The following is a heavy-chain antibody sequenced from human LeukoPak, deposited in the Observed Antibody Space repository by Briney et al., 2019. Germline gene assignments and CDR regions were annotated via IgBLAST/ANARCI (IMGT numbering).Heavy chain of an antibody. CDR2: TSDGSRDT. V-gene: IGHV3-23*01. Sequence: PGGSLRLSCATSGFTFSSFTMNWVRQAPGKGLEWVSTTSDGSRDTHYAGSVKGRFTISRDDSQNIVYLQMDSLRAEDTALYYCTTRLRNHFDYWGQGTLVTVSS. D-gene: IGHD5-12*01. CDR1: GFTFSSFT. J-gene: IGHJ4*02. CDR3: TTRLRNHFDY.